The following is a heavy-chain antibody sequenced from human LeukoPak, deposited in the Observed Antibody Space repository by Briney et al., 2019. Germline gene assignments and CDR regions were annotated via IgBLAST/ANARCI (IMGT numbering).Heavy chain of an antibody. CDR3: ARAITMVRGVIITDHYWYFDL. Sequence: ASVKVSCKASGYTFTSYDINWVRQATGQGLEWMGWMNPNSGNTGYAQKFQGRVTMTRNTSISTAYMELSSLRSEDTAVYYCARAITMVRGVIITDHYWYFDLWGRGTLVTVSS. D-gene: IGHD3-10*01. J-gene: IGHJ2*01. V-gene: IGHV1-8*01. CDR1: GYTFTSYD. CDR2: MNPNSGNT.